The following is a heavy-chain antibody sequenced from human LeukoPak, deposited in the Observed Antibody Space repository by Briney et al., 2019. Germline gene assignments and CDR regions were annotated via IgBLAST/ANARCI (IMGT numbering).Heavy chain of an antibody. D-gene: IGHD3-22*01. J-gene: IGHJ4*02. V-gene: IGHV1-2*02. CDR3: ARGFRRYDSSGAKPRDDY. CDR1: GATFSDYA. Sequence: GASVKVSCKASGATFSDYALNWVRQAPGQGLEWMGWINPNSGGTNYAQKFQGRVTMTRDTSISTAYMELSRLRSDDTAVYYCARGFRRYDSSGAKPRDDYWGQGTLVTVSS. CDR2: INPNSGGT.